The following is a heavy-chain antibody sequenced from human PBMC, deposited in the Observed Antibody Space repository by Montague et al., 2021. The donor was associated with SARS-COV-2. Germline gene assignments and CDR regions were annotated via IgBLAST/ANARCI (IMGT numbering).Heavy chain of an antibody. Sequence: SETLSLTRTVSGDSISSSNYYWSWIRQPPGKGLEWIGSIYYRGSTYYNPSLKSRVTISVDTSMNQFSLKLSSVTAADTAVYYCARQGEIAGLVEWGSFDLWGRGTLVTVSS. D-gene: IGHD3-3*01. CDR2: IYYRGST. V-gene: IGHV4-39*01. CDR1: GDSISSSNYY. J-gene: IGHJ2*01. CDR3: ARQGEIAGLVEWGSFDL.